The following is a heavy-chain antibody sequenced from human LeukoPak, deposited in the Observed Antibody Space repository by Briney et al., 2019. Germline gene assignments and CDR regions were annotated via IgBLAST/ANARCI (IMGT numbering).Heavy chain of an antibody. D-gene: IGHD3-22*01. CDR3: ARVRGYYDSSGCYYVGAFDI. V-gene: IGHV3-21*01. CDR2: ISSSSYI. Sequence: GGSLRLSCAASGFTFSSYSMNWVRQAPGKGLEWVSSISSSSYIYYADSVKGRFTISRDNAKNSLYLQMNSLRAEDTAVYYCARVRGYYDSSGCYYVGAFDIWGQGTMVTVSS. J-gene: IGHJ3*02. CDR1: GFTFSSYS.